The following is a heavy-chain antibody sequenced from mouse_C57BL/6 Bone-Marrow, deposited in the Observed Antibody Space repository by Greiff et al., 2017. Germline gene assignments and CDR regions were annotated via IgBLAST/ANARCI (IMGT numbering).Heavy chain of an antibody. V-gene: IGHV5-4*01. J-gene: IGHJ2*01. CDR3: AREGGSSSFAY. D-gene: IGHD1-1*01. Sequence: EVHLVESGGGLVKPGGSLKLSCAASGFTFSSYAMSWVRQTPEKRLEWVATISDGGSYTYYPDNVKGRFTISRDKAKNNLYLQMSHLKSEDTSMYYCAREGGSSSFAYWGQGTTLTVSS. CDR2: ISDGGSYT. CDR1: GFTFSSYA.